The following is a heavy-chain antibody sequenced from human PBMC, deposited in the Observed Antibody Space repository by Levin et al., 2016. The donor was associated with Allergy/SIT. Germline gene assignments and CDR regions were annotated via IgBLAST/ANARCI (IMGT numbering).Heavy chain of an antibody. CDR1: GYRFTNYY. CDR3: APAGSSTSCPIDY. CDR2: INPSDGTT. V-gene: IGHV1-46*01. D-gene: IGHD2-2*01. Sequence: ASVKVSCKASGYRFTNYYVHWVRQAPGQALEWVGLINPSDGTTSAAQKFQGRVTLTRDTSTSTVYMQLASLRSEDTAVYYCAPAGSSTSCPIDYWGQGTLVTVSS. J-gene: IGHJ4*02.